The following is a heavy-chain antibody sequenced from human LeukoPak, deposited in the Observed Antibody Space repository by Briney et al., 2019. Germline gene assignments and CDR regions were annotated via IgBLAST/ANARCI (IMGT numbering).Heavy chain of an antibody. J-gene: IGHJ5*01. V-gene: IGHV3-23*01. D-gene: IGHD6-19*01. CDR3: ALDRAGSVWDSAA. CDR1: GFTFSNYA. CDR2: ISSSSGNP. Sequence: GGSQRLSCAASGFTFSNYAMSWVRQAPGEGLEWVSTISSSSGNPYYAEPVKGRFTLSRDNSKNTLYLQMNSLRADSTPVSYVALDRAGSVWDSAAWGPRTPVTVSS.